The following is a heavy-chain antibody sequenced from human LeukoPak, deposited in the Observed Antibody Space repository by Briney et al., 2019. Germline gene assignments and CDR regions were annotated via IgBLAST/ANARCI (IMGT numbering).Heavy chain of an antibody. CDR3: AKSNPTYYDILTGLFDY. CDR1: GFTVSSNY. J-gene: IGHJ4*02. D-gene: IGHD3-9*01. Sequence: GGSLRLSCAASGFTVSSNYMSWVRQAPGKGLEWVSAISGSGGSTYYADSVKGRFTISRDNSKNTLYLQMNSLRAEDTAVYYCAKSNPTYYDILTGLFDYWGQGTLVTVSS. V-gene: IGHV3-23*01. CDR2: ISGSGGST.